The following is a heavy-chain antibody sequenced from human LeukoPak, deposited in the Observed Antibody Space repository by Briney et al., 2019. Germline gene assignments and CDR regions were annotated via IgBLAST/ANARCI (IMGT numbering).Heavy chain of an antibody. CDR2: INPNSGGT. J-gene: IGHJ5*02. Sequence: ASVKVSCKASGYTFTGYYMHGVRQAPGQGLEWMGWINPNSGGTNYAQKFQGGVTMTRDTSISTAYMELSRLRSDDTAVYYCARWLYGGQGVGFDPWGQGTLVTVSS. CDR1: GYTFTGYY. CDR3: ARWLYGGQGVGFDP. V-gene: IGHV1-2*02. D-gene: IGHD4-23*01.